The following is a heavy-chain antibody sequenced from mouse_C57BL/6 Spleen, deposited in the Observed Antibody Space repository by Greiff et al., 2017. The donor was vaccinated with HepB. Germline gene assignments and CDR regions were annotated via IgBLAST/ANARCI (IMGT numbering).Heavy chain of an antibody. CDR1: GFTFSDYG. CDR2: ISSGSSTI. Sequence: DVQLVESGGGLVKPGGSLKLSCAASGFTFSDYGMHWVRQAPEKGLEWVAYISSGSSTIYYADTVKGRFTITRDNAKNTLFLQMTSLSSEDTAMYYCARGDGYDGSFDYWGQGTTLTVSS. J-gene: IGHJ2*01. D-gene: IGHD2-2*01. V-gene: IGHV5-17*01. CDR3: ARGDGYDGSFDY.